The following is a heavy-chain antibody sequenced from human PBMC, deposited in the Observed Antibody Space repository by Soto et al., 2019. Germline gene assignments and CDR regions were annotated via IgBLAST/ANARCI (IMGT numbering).Heavy chain of an antibody. CDR3: AARLSRYNYGWGSWIDP. V-gene: IGHV4-39*01. D-gene: IGHD5-18*01. CDR2: INYSGST. Sequence: SETLSLTCTVASGYISSSSYYWGWIRKPPGKGLEWIGSINYSGSTYYNPSLKSRVTISVDTSKNQFSLKLSSVTAADTAVYYCAARLSRYNYGWGSWIDPWGQGTLVTVSS. J-gene: IGHJ5*02. CDR1: SGYISSSSYY.